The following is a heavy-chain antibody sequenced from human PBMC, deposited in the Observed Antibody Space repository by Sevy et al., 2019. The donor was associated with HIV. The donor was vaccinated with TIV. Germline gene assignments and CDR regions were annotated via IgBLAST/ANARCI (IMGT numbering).Heavy chain of an antibody. CDR1: GFTFSSYG. CDR3: ATAGGVP. J-gene: IGHJ3*01. Sequence: GGSLRLSCAASGFTFSSYGMHWVRQAPGKGLEWVAVISYDGSNKYYADSVKGRFTISRDNSKNTLYLQMNSLRAEDTAVYYCATAGGVPWGHGTMVTVSS. V-gene: IGHV3-30*03. D-gene: IGHD2-8*02. CDR2: ISYDGSNK.